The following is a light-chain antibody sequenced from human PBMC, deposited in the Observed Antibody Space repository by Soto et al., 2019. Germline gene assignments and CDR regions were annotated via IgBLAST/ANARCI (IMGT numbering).Light chain of an antibody. CDR2: DVS. CDR3: CSYAGNYTYV. CDR1: SSDVGGYIY. Sequence: QAVVTQPRSVSGSPGQSVTISCTGTSSDVGGYIYVSWYQQHPGKAPKLMMFDVSKRPSGVPDRFSGSKSDNTASLTISGLQTEDEADYFCCSYAGNYTYVFGTGTKVTVL. V-gene: IGLV2-11*01. J-gene: IGLJ1*01.